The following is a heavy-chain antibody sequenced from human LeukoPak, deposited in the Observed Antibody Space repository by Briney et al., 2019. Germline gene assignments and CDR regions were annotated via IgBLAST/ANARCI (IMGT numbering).Heavy chain of an antibody. V-gene: IGHV3-9*01. CDR3: AKVRVGATGAFDV. CDR2: ISWNSGSI. D-gene: IGHD1-26*01. J-gene: IGHJ3*01. CDR1: GFTFDDYA. Sequence: GRSLRLSCAASGFTFDDYAMHWVRQAPGKGLEWVSGISWNSGSIGYADSVKGRFTISRDNAKNSLYLQMNSLRVEDTALYYCAKVRVGATGAFDVWGQGTMVTVSS.